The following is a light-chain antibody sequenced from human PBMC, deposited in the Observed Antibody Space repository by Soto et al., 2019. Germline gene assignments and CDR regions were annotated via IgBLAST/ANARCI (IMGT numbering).Light chain of an antibody. V-gene: IGKV3-20*01. CDR1: QTISSNY. J-gene: IGKJ1*01. Sequence: EIVLTQSPGTLSVSPGERATLSCRASQTISSNYLAWYQQKPGQAPSLLSYGTSSRATGIPDRFSGSGSGTDFTLTISSLDPEDSAIYYCQQYGSWTFGQGTKVEIK. CDR3: QQYGSWT. CDR2: GTS.